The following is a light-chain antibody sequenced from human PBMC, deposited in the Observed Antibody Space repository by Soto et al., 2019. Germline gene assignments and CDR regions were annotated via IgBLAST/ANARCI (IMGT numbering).Light chain of an antibody. J-gene: IGKJ4*01. CDR1: QSISNNH. CDR2: GTS. V-gene: IGKV3-20*01. CDR3: EYYGTSIT. Sequence: EVVLTRCPGTLFLSPGERVTLSCRASQSISNNHLAWYQQKPGQAPRLLIHGTSNRATGIPDRFSGSGSGTDFTLTFSRLEPEDFEVYYCEYYGTSITFGGGTMVDIK.